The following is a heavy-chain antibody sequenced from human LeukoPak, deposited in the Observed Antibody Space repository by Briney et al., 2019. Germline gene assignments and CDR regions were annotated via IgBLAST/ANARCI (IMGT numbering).Heavy chain of an antibody. CDR2: ISPSGGTT. Sequence: ASVTVSCKAAGYTFTCYWIDWVRHAHGQGQEWMGVISPSGGTTIYAQNFKGRVTLIRDMSTSTDYLELSSLRSEDTAVYYCARDNSVRDEAWCFNPWGQGTLVTVSS. CDR1: GYTFTCYW. D-gene: IGHD2-15*01. J-gene: IGHJ5*02. V-gene: IGHV1-46*01. CDR3: ARDNSVRDEAWCFNP.